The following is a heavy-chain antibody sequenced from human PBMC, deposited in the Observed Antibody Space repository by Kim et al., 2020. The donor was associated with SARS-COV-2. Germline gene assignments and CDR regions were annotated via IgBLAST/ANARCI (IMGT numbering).Heavy chain of an antibody. D-gene: IGHD6-19*01. CDR2: INHSGST. J-gene: IGHJ4*01. Sequence: SETLSLTCAVYGGSFSGYYWSWIRQPPGKGLEWIGEINHSGSTNYNPSLKSRVTISVDTSKNQFSLKLSSVTAADTAVYYCARAGRQWLVRPLFYYFAY. CDR1: GGSFSGYY. V-gene: IGHV4-34*01. CDR3: ARAGRQWLVRPLFYYFAY.